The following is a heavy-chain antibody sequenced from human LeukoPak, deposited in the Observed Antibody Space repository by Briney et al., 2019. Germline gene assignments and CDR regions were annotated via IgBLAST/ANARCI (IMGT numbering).Heavy chain of an antibody. CDR3: AKDFVFSPFDY. CDR2: ISYDGSNK. CDR1: GFTFSSYG. Sequence: PGGSLRLSCAASGFTFSSYGMHWVRQAPGKGLEWVAVISYDGSNKYYADSVKGRFTISRDNSKNTLYLQMNSLRAEDTAAYYCAKDFVFSPFDYWGQGTLVTVSS. D-gene: IGHD3-3*01. J-gene: IGHJ4*02. V-gene: IGHV3-30*18.